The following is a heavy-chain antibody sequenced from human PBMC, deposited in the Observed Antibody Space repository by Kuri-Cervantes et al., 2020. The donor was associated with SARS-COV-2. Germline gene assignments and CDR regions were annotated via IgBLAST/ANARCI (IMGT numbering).Heavy chain of an antibody. D-gene: IGHD3-16*02. CDR2: INPNSGGT. CDR1: GYTFTGYY. V-gene: IGHV1-2*04. CDR3: ARVIRGSYHNWFDP. Sequence: ASVKVSCKASGYTFTGYYMHWVRQAPGQGLEWMGWINPNSGGTNYAQKFQGWVTMTRDTSISTAYMELSSLRSEDTAVYYCARVIRGSYHNWFDPWGQGTLVTVSS. J-gene: IGHJ5*02.